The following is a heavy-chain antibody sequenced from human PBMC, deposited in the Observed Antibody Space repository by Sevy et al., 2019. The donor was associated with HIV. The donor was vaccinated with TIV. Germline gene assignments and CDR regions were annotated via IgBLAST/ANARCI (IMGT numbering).Heavy chain of an antibody. V-gene: IGHV3-30-3*01. D-gene: IGHD1-26*01. CDR2: LSYDDSDE. CDR3: ASDLYIVGATPHFDY. J-gene: IGHJ4*02. CDR1: GFIFSTSP. Sequence: GGSLRLSCAASGFIFSTSPMHWVRQAPGKGLECVAILSYDDSDENYADSVKGRFTISRDNSKNTLYLQMNSLRAEDTAVYYCASDLYIVGATPHFDYWGQGTLVTVSS.